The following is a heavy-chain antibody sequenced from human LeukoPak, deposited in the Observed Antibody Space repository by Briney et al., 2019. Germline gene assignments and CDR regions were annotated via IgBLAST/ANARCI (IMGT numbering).Heavy chain of an antibody. Sequence: GGSLRLSCAASGFTFSTYNMNWVRHAPGKGLEWISSITSSSSYIYYADSVKGRFTISRDNAKNSLHLQMNSLRAEDTAVYYCAELGVTMIGGVWGKGTTVTISS. V-gene: IGHV3-21*01. CDR1: GFTFSTYN. D-gene: IGHD3-10*02. CDR3: AELGVTMIGGV. CDR2: ITSSSSYI. J-gene: IGHJ6*04.